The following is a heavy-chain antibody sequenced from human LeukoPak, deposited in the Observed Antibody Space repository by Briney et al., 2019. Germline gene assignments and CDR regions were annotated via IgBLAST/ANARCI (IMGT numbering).Heavy chain of an antibody. CDR3: ARHFYDSSGYLYYFDY. CDR2: IYYSGST. D-gene: IGHD3-22*01. V-gene: IGHV4-39*01. Sequence: KTSETLSLTCTVSGGSISSSSYYWGWIRQPPGKGLEWIGSIYYSGSTYYNPSLKSRVTISVDTSKNQFSLKLSSVTAADTAVYYCARHFYDSSGYLYYFDYWGQGTLITVSP. J-gene: IGHJ4*02. CDR1: GGSISSSSYY.